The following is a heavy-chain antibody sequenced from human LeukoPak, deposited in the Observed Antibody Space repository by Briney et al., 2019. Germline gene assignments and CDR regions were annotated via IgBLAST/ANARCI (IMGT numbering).Heavy chain of an antibody. V-gene: IGHV3-23*01. CDR1: GFTFSSYA. J-gene: IGHJ4*02. D-gene: IGHD6-19*01. Sequence: GGSLRLSCAASGFTFSSYAMSWVRQAPGKGLEWVSAISGSGGSTYYADSVKGRFTISRDNSKNTLYLQMNSLRAEDTAVYYCAAQGNIAVAGRYFDYWGQGTLVTVSS. CDR3: AAQGNIAVAGRYFDY. CDR2: ISGSGGST.